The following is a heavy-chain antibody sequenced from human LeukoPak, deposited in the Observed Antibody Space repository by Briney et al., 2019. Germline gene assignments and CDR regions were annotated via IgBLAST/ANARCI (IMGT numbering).Heavy chain of an antibody. J-gene: IGHJ4*02. CDR1: GFTVSSNY. V-gene: IGHV3-53*01. Sequence: GGSLRLSCAASGFTVSSNYMSWVRQAPGKGLEWVSVIYSGGSTYYADSVKGRFTFSRDNSKNTLYLQMNSLRAEDTAVYYCARDSYDSSGYYQFDYWGQGTLVTVSS. D-gene: IGHD3-22*01. CDR2: IYSGGST. CDR3: ARDSYDSSGYYQFDY.